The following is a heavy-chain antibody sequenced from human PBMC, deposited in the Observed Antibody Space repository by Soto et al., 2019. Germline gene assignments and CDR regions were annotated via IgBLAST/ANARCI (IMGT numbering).Heavy chain of an antibody. CDR3: ARALTYYDILTGSIGPPYYYGTDV. V-gene: IGHV3-74*01. CDR1: GFTFSSYW. CDR2: INSDGSST. D-gene: IGHD3-9*01. Sequence: GGSLRLSCAASGFTFSSYWMHWVRQAPGKGLVWVSRINSDGSSTSYADSVKGRFTISRDNAKNTLYLQMNSLRAEDTAVYYCARALTYYDILTGSIGPPYYYGTDVWGQGTTVTVSS. J-gene: IGHJ6*02.